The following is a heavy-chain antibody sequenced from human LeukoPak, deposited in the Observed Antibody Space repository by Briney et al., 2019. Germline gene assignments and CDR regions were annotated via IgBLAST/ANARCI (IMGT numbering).Heavy chain of an antibody. Sequence: GGSLRLSCAASGFTFSSYSMNWVRQAPGKGLEWVSPISSSSSYIYYADSVKGRFTISRDNAKNSLYLQMNSLRAEDTAVYYCARDFYSGSWGGWYAYWGQGTLVTVSS. D-gene: IGHD6-19*01. CDR1: GFTFSSYS. CDR2: ISSSSSYI. J-gene: IGHJ4*02. V-gene: IGHV3-21*01. CDR3: ARDFYSGSWGGWYAY.